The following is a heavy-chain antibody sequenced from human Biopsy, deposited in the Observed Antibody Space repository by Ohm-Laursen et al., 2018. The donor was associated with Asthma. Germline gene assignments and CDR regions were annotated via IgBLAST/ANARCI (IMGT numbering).Heavy chain of an antibody. CDR1: GFTFSSYS. CDR3: ARISSHRGY. J-gene: IGHJ4*02. V-gene: IGHV3-48*01. D-gene: IGHD1-14*01. Sequence: SLRLSCAASGFTFSSYSMNWVRQAPGMGLEWVSYIRNSSSAIYYADSVKGRFTISRDNAKNSLYLQMNSLRAEDTAVYYCARISSHRGYWGQGTLVTVSS. CDR2: IRNSSSAI.